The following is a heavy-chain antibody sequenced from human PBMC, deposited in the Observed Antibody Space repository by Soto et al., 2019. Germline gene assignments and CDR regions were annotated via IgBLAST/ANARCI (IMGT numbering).Heavy chain of an antibody. CDR2: INAYNGNT. CDR3: ARGYCSGGSCYSS. D-gene: IGHD2-15*01. J-gene: IGHJ4*02. V-gene: IGHV1-18*04. Sequence: GASVKVSCKASGYTFTGYYMHWVRQAPGQGLEWMGWINAYNGNTNYAQKLQGRVTMTTDTSTSTAYMELRSLRSDDTAVYYCARGYCSGGSCYSSWGQGTLVTVSS. CDR1: GYTFTGYY.